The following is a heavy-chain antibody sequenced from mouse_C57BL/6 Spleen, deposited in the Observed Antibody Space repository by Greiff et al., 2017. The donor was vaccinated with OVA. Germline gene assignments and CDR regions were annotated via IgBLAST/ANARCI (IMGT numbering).Heavy chain of an antibody. CDR3: ARQGYDYDVYFDY. V-gene: IGHV1-69*01. CDR2: IDPSDSYT. J-gene: IGHJ2*01. D-gene: IGHD2-4*01. CDR1: GYTFTSYW. Sequence: QVQLKQPGAELVMPGASVKLSCKASGYTFTSYWMHWVKQRPGQGLEWIGEIDPSDSYTNYNQKFKGKSTLTVDKSSSTAYMQLSSLTSEDSAVYYCARQGYDYDVYFDYWGQGTTLTVSS.